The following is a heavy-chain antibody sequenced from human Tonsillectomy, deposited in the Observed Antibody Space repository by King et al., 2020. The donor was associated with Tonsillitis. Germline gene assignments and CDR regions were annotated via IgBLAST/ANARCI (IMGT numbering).Heavy chain of an antibody. V-gene: IGHV1-2*02. D-gene: IGHD6-13*01. CDR3: ARGASSSSLTYYYGMDV. J-gene: IGHJ6*02. Sequence: HVQLVQSGAEVKKPGASVKVSCKASGYSFTDYYMHWVRQAPGPGLEWMGWINPNSGGTNYAQKFQGRVTMTRDTSMSTVYMELSRLRSDDTAVYYCARGASSSSLTYYYGMDVWGQGTTVTVSS. CDR2: INPNSGGT. CDR1: GYSFTDYY.